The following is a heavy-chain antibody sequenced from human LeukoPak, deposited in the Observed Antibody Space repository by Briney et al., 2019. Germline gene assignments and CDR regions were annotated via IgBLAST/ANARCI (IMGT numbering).Heavy chain of an antibody. CDR2: ISYDGSNE. V-gene: IGHV3-30*04. CDR1: GFTFSSYV. J-gene: IGHJ6*03. Sequence: HPGGSLRLSCAASGFTFSSYVMHCVRQAPGKGREWVAIISYDGSNEYYADSVKGRFTISRDNSKNTLYLQMNSLRAADTAVYYCARRYCTNGVCYTLSYYMDVWGEGTTVTVSS. CDR3: ARRYCTNGVCYTLSYYMDV. D-gene: IGHD2-8*01.